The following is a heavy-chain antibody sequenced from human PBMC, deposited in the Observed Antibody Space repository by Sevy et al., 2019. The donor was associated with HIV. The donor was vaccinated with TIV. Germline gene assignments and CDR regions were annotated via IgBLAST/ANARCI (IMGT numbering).Heavy chain of an antibody. CDR2: ITYDGSNK. Sequence: GGSLRLSCAASGFTFSYYGIHWVRQAPGKGLEWVAFITYDGSNKHYADSVKGRFTISRDNSENTLYLQMNSLRAEDTAMYYCARDRKVVLVVYAIPFDAFDIRGQGTLVTVSS. D-gene: IGHD2-8*02. CDR3: ARDRKVVLVVYAIPFDAFDI. V-gene: IGHV3-30*02. J-gene: IGHJ3*02. CDR1: GFTFSYYG.